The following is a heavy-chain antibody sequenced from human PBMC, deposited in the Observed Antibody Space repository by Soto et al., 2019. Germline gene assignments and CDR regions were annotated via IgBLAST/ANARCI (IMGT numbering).Heavy chain of an antibody. CDR3: ARDVGPVTIFGEALSGYFDF. V-gene: IGHV3-7*03. CDR1: GFSFGNYW. J-gene: IGHJ4*02. CDR2: IKEDGSER. Sequence: LRLSCAVSGFSFGNYWMSWVRQAPGKGLEWLASIKEDGSERYYLDSVKGRFTISRDNAKYSLSLQMNSLRGEDTAFYYCARDVGPVTIFGEALSGYFDFWGQGTLVTVSS. D-gene: IGHD3-3*01.